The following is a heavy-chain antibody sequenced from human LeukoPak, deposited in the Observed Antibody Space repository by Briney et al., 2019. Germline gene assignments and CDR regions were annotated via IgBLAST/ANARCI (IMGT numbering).Heavy chain of an antibody. D-gene: IGHD2-8*02. CDR2: IKQDGSTK. V-gene: IGHV3-7*01. J-gene: IGHJ4*02. Sequence: GGSLRLSSAPPGCTSTKSWICCGRQAPGKGLEWVANIKQDGSTKHYVDSLKGRFTISRDNPKNSLYLQMKGQAAGDKAVYYCARATDGSFDYWGQGIPVTVAS. CDR3: ARATDGSFDY. CDR1: GCTSTKSW.